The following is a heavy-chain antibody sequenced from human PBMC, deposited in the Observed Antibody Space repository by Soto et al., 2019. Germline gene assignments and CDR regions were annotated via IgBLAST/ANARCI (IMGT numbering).Heavy chain of an antibody. CDR1: GGSISSYY. CDR2: IYYSGST. D-gene: IGHD3-3*01. CDR3: ARRITIFGVAADAFDI. J-gene: IGHJ3*02. Sequence: SDTLSLTCTVSGGSISSYYWSWIRQPPGKGLEWIGYIYYSGSTNYNPSLKSRVTISVDTSKNQFSLKLSSVTAADTAVYYCARRITIFGVAADAFDIWGQGTMVTVSS. V-gene: IGHV4-59*08.